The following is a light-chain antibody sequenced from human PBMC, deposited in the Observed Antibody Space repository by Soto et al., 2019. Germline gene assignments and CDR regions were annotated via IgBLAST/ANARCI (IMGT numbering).Light chain of an antibody. V-gene: IGKV3-20*01. CDR2: GAS. Sequence: EIVLTQSPGTLSLSPGERATLSCRASQSVSSRYLARYQQKPGQAPSLLIYGASTRATGIPERFSGSGSGTDFTLTISRLEPEDFAVYYCQQYGSSFVTFGQGTKVEIK. CDR1: QSVSSRY. CDR3: QQYGSSFVT. J-gene: IGKJ1*01.